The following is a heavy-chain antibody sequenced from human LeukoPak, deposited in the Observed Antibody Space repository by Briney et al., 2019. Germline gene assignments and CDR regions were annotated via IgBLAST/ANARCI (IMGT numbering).Heavy chain of an antibody. CDR1: GFTFSTCS. V-gene: IGHV3-48*01. CDR3: ARDWFGETV. CDR2: IRHDSTDL. D-gene: IGHD3-10*01. Sequence: GGSLRLSCAASGFTFSTCSMNWVRQAPGKGLEWVSFIRHDSTDLYYADSVKGRFTISRDNVKNLLYLQMNSLTAEDTAVYYCARDWFGETVWGRGTLVTVSS. J-gene: IGHJ4*02.